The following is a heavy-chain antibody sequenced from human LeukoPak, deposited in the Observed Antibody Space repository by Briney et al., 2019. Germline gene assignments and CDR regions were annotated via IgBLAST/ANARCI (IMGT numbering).Heavy chain of an antibody. D-gene: IGHD3-10*01. J-gene: IGHJ3*02. Sequence: GGSLRLSCAASGFTLSGYSINWVRQAPGKGLEWVANIKPDGDEKYYVDSVKGRFTISRDNAKNSLYLQMDSLTAEDTALYYCARDPYYYNSGSFAAFDIWGQGTMVTVSS. CDR1: GFTLSGYS. V-gene: IGHV3-7*01. CDR3: ARDPYYYNSGSFAAFDI. CDR2: IKPDGDEK.